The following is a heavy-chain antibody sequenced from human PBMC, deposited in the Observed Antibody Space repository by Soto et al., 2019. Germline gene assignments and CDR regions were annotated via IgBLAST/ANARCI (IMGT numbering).Heavy chain of an antibody. J-gene: IGHJ4*02. CDR2: IDNSGGIT. CDR1: GFTFSTYA. V-gene: IGHV3-23*05. D-gene: IGHD5-18*01. CDR3: AKGGYNYGFLFDC. Sequence: EVQLLESGGGLVQPGGSLRLSCAASGFTFSTYAMSWVRQAPGKGLEWVSTIDNSGGITYYADSVKGRFTISRDNSKNTMYMQMNSRRAEDTAVYYCAKGGYNYGFLFDCWGQGTLVTVSS.